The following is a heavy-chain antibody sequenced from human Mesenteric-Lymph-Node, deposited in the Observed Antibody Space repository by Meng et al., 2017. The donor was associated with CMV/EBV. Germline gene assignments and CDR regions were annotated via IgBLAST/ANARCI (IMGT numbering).Heavy chain of an antibody. CDR3: ARGRGYCSSTSCPIGNYGMDV. V-gene: IGHV4-30-4*08. CDR1: GGSISSGDYY. D-gene: IGHD2-2*01. J-gene: IGHJ6*02. CDR2: IYYSGST. Sequence: SETLSLTCTVSGGSISSGDYYWSWIRQPPGTGLEWIGYIYYSGSTYYNPSLKSRVTISVDTSKNQFSLKLSSVTAADTAVYYCARGRGYCSSTSCPIGNYGMDVWGQGTTVTVSS.